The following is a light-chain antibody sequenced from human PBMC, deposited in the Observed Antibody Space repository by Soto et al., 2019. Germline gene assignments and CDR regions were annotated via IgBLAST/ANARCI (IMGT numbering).Light chain of an antibody. J-gene: IGKJ1*01. CDR2: GAS. Sequence: IGLTPSPANLSVSPGERATLSCRASQSLSSSKLAWYQQRPGQAPRLLIYGASTRATGIPTRFSGSGSGTEFTLTISSLPSEDFAVYYWQQDNHRTSFGQGTKVAIK. CDR3: QQDNHRTS. V-gene: IGKV3-15*01. CDR1: QSLSSS.